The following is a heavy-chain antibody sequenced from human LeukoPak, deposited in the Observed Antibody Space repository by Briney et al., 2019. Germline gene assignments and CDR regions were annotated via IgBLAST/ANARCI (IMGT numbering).Heavy chain of an antibody. Sequence: PGGSLRLSCAASGFTFSNYAMSWVRQAPGKGLEWVSTITGSGGSTYYADSVKGRFTISRDNSKNTLYLQLNSLRAEDTAVYYCAKSILVVTYYFDYWGQGTLVTVSS. J-gene: IGHJ4*02. V-gene: IGHV3-23*01. D-gene: IGHD2-8*02. CDR2: ITGSGGST. CDR1: GFTFSNYA. CDR3: AKSILVVTYYFDY.